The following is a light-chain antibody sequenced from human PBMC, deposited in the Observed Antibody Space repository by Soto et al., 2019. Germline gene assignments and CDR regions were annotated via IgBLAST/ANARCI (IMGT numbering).Light chain of an antibody. CDR1: ISDVGGYNY. CDR3: CSYAGSYNWL. CDR2: DVS. Sequence: QSALTEPLSVAGSPGGSVSISCTGTISDVGGYNYFSWYQQEPGKAPQLMIYDVSKRPSGVPDRFSGSKSGNTASLTISGLQAEDEADYYCCSYAGSYNWLFRGGTTLTVL. V-gene: IGLV2-11*01. J-gene: IGLJ3*02.